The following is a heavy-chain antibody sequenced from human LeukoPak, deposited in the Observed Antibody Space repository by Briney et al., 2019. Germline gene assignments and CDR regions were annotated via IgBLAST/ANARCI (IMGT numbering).Heavy chain of an antibody. D-gene: IGHD3-3*01. Sequence: SETLSLTCTVSGGSISSYYWSWIRQPPGKGLEWIGYIYYSGSTTYNPSLKSRVTISVDTSKHQFSLKLSSVTAADTAVFYCARVASGYDVFDIWGQGTMVTVSS. CDR3: ARVASGYDVFDI. V-gene: IGHV4-59*01. J-gene: IGHJ3*02. CDR1: GGSISSYY. CDR2: IYYSGST.